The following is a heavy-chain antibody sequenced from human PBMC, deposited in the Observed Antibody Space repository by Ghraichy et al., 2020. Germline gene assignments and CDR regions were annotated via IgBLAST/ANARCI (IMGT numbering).Heavy chain of an antibody. CDR3: AKDRKYYGSGSYSDY. CDR2: ISGSGGST. Sequence: GGSLRLSCAASGFTFSSYAMSWVRQAPGKGLEWVSAISGSGGSTYYADSVKGRFTISRDNSKNTLYLQMNSLRAEDTAVYYCAKDRKYYGSGSYSDYWGQGTLVTVSS. J-gene: IGHJ4*02. D-gene: IGHD3-10*01. CDR1: GFTFSSYA. V-gene: IGHV3-23*01.